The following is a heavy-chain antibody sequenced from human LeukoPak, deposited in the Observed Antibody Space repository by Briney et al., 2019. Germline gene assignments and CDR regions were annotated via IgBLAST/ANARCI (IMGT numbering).Heavy chain of an antibody. J-gene: IGHJ4*02. V-gene: IGHV4-39*01. Sequence: KPSETLSLTCTVSGGSISSSSYYWGWIRQPPGKELEWIGSIYYSGSSYYTPSLKSRLTISVDTSKDQFSLKLTSVTAADTAVYYCAASGYSTRWYYYDFWGQGTLVTVSS. D-gene: IGHD2-8*01. CDR3: AASGYSTRWYYYDF. CDR2: IYYSGSS. CDR1: GGSISSSSYY.